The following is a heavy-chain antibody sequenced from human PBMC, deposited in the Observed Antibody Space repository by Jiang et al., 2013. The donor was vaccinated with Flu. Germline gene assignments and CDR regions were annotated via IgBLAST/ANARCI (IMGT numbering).Heavy chain of an antibody. CDR1: GGSIRSYF. J-gene: IGHJ3*02. CDR2: IYTSGST. V-gene: IGHV4-4*07. CDR3: ARDDDSNGQGAFDI. D-gene: IGHD3-22*01. Sequence: GSGLVKPSETLSLTCAVSGGSIRSYFGSWIRQPAGKGLEWIGRIYTSGSTNYNPSLKSRVTMSVDTSKNQFSLKLSSVTAADTAVYYCARDDDSNGQGAFDIWGQGTMVTVSS.